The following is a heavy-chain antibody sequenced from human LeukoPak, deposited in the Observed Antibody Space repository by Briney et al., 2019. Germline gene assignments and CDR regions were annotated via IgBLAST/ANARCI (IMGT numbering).Heavy chain of an antibody. V-gene: IGHV1-69*05. Sequence: ASVKVSCKASGVSFSSYGISWVRQAPGQGLQWMGGIIPIFGTATYAQKFQGRVTMTRDMSTSTDYMELSSLRSEDTTIYYCARDNSVGDNAWWFDPWGQGTLVTVSS. CDR2: IIPIFGTA. D-gene: IGHD1-26*01. CDR1: GVSFSSYG. CDR3: ARDNSVGDNAWWFDP. J-gene: IGHJ5*02.